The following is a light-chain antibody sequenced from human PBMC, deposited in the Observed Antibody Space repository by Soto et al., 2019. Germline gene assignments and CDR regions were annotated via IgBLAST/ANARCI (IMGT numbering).Light chain of an antibody. CDR1: QSVSNNY. V-gene: IGKV3-20*01. CDR3: QQYGSSPQT. CDR2: AAS. Sequence: EIVLTQSPATLSLSPGERVILSCGASQSVSNNYLAWYQQKPGQAPRLLIYAASSRATGIPDRFSGSGSGTDFTLTISRLEPEDFAVYYCQQYGSSPQTFGQGTKVDIK. J-gene: IGKJ1*01.